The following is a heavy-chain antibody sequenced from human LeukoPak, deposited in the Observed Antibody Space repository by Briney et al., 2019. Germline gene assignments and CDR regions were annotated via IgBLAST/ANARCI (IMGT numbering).Heavy chain of an antibody. Sequence: NPSQTLSPTCAVPGGSISSGRYSSSSIRQPPGTGLEWIGHIYHSRRTYYNPSLKTRVTISVDRSKNQFSLKLSSVTAAHTAVYYCARSLVVPAAMNQGPDAFDICGQGTMVTVSS. CDR3: ARSLVVPAAMNQGPDAFDI. V-gene: IGHV4-30-2*01. J-gene: IGHJ3*02. D-gene: IGHD2-2*01. CDR2: IYHSRRT. CDR1: GGSISSGRYS.